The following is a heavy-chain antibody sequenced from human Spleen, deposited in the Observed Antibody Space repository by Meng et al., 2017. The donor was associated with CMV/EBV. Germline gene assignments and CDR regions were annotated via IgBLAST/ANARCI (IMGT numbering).Heavy chain of an antibody. CDR1: GGSFSGYY. CDR3: ARITNRGYCTSSSCYSPIDS. Sequence: SETLSLTCAVYGGSFSGYYWSWIRQPPGKGLEWIGEINHRGSTNYTPSLKSRVTISVDTSKNQFSLNLSSVTAADTAVYYCARITNRGYCTSSSCYSPIDSWGQGTLVTVSS. CDR2: INHRGST. J-gene: IGHJ4*02. V-gene: IGHV4-34*01. D-gene: IGHD2-2*02.